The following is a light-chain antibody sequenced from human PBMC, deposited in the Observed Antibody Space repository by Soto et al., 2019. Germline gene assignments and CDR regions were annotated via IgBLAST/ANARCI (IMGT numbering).Light chain of an antibody. J-gene: IGKJ1*01. CDR2: GAS. V-gene: IGKV3-15*01. CDR1: QSVDSN. CDR3: QQYNNWPPGT. Sequence: EIVMTQSPATLSVSPGERATLSCRASQSVDSNLAWYQQKPGQAPRLLIYGASTRATGIPARFSGSGSGTDFTLTISSLQSEDFAVYYCQQYNNWPPGTFGQGTKVDIK.